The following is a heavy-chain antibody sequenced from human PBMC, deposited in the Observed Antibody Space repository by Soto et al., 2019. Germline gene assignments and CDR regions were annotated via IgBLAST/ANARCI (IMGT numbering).Heavy chain of an antibody. V-gene: IGHV3-30-3*01. Sequence: GGSLRLSCAASGFTFSSYAMHWVRQAPGKGLEWVAVISYDGSNKYYADSVKGRFTISRDNSKNTLYLQMNSLRAEDTAVYYCAREHDYGDYVGNYYYYGMDVWGQGTTVTVSS. CDR3: AREHDYGDYVGNYYYYGMDV. CDR1: GFTFSSYA. J-gene: IGHJ6*02. D-gene: IGHD4-17*01. CDR2: ISYDGSNK.